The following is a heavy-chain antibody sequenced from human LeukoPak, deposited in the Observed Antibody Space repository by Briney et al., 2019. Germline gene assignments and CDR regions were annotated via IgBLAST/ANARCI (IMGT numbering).Heavy chain of an antibody. Sequence: PGRSLRLSCAASGFTFSSYGMRWVRQAPGKGLEGVAVISYDGSNKYYADSVKGRFTISRDNSKNTLYLQMNSLRAEDTAVYYCAKGGSSSSYYFDYWGQGTLVTVSS. D-gene: IGHD6-6*01. CDR2: ISYDGSNK. CDR3: AKGGSSSSYYFDY. CDR1: GFTFSSYG. V-gene: IGHV3-30*18. J-gene: IGHJ4*02.